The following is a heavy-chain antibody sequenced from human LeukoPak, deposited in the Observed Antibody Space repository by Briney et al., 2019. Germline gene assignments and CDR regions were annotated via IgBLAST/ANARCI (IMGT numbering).Heavy chain of an antibody. Sequence: GGSLRLSCAASGFTFSSYWMKWGRQAQGKGVGWVSRINSDGSSTNYADSVKGRFTISRDNAKNTMYLQMNSLRAEDTAVYYCARGVAARPGYFDYWGQGTLVTVS. CDR1: GFTFSSYW. CDR3: ARGVAARPGYFDY. CDR2: INSDGSST. V-gene: IGHV3-74*01. D-gene: IGHD6-6*01. J-gene: IGHJ4*02.